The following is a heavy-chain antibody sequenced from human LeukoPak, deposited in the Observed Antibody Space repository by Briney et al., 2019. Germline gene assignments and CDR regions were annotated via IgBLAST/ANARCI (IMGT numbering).Heavy chain of an antibody. V-gene: IGHV4-59*08. CDR2: IYYSGIT. CDR3: ARHKPTGSYPLEL. CDR1: GGSISSFY. J-gene: IGHJ4*02. Sequence: SETLSLTCTVSGGSISSFYWSWIRQPPGKGLEWIGYIYYSGITKYNPSLKSRVTISVDTSKNQFSLKLSSVAAADTAVYYCARHKPTGSYPLELWGQGTLVTVSS. D-gene: IGHD3-10*01.